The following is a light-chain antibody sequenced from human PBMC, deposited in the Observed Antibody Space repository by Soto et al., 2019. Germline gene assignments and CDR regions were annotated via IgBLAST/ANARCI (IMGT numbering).Light chain of an antibody. CDR3: QQYYSTPYT. V-gene: IGKV4-1*01. CDR2: WAS. Sequence: DIVMTQSPDSLAVSLGERATIYCRSSLSVLYSSNNKNYLTWYQQKPGQPPKLLIYWASTRESGVPDRFSGSGSGTDFTLTISSLQAEDVAVYYCQQYYSTPYTFGQGTKLEIK. J-gene: IGKJ2*01. CDR1: LSVLYSSNNKNY.